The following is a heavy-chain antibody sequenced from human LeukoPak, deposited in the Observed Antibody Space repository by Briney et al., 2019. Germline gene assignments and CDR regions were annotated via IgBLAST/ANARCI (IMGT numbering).Heavy chain of an antibody. CDR2: IIPIFGIA. Sequence: SVKVSCKASGGTFSSYAISWVRQAPGQGLEWMGRIIPIFGIANYAQKFQGRVTITADKSTSTAHMELSSLRSEDTAVYYCASEYCGGDCYSNFDYWGQGTLVTVSS. D-gene: IGHD2-21*02. CDR3: ASEYCGGDCYSNFDY. V-gene: IGHV1-69*04. CDR1: GGTFSSYA. J-gene: IGHJ4*02.